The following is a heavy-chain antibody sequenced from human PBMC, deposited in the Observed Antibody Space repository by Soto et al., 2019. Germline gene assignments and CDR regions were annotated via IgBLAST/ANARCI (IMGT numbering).Heavy chain of an antibody. CDR2: IKQDGSEK. J-gene: IGHJ4*02. CDR3: ARSFLSIAVDGPRLYYFDY. V-gene: IGHV3-7*01. D-gene: IGHD6-19*01. Sequence: EVQLVESGVGLVQPGGSLRLSCAASGFTFSSYWMSWVRQAPGKGLEWVATIKQDGSEKYYVDSVKCRFTISRDNAKNSLYLQMNSLRAEDTAVYYCARSFLSIAVDGPRLYYFDYWGQGTLVTVSS. CDR1: GFTFSSYW.